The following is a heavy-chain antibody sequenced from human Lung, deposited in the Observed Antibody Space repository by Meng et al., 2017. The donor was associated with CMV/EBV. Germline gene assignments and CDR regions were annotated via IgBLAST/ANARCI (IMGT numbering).Heavy chain of an antibody. CDR3: TREYRAYCSSTSCYAKMSAFWYFDL. D-gene: IGHD2-2*01. J-gene: IGHJ2*01. Sequence: ARQASGKGLEWVGRIRSKANSYATAYAASVKGRFAISRDDSKNTAYLQMNSLKTEDTAVYYCTREYRAYCSSTSCYAKMSAFWYFDLWGRGTLVTVSS. CDR2: IRSKANSYAT. V-gene: IGHV3-73*01.